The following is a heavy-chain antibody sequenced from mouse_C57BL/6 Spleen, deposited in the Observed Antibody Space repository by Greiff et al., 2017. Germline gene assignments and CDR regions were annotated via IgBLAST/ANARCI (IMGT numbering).Heavy chain of an antibody. CDR3: ARHNYDGAWFAY. D-gene: IGHD2-4*01. CDR2: IWGDGST. V-gene: IGHV2-3*01. Sequence: VQLVESGPGLVAPSQSLSITCTVSGFSLTSYGVSWVRQPPGKGLEWLGVIWGDGSTNYHSALISKVSISKDTSKSQIFLKLNSLQTDDTATYDCARHNYDGAWFAYWGQGTLVTVSA. CDR1: GFSLTSYG. J-gene: IGHJ3*01.